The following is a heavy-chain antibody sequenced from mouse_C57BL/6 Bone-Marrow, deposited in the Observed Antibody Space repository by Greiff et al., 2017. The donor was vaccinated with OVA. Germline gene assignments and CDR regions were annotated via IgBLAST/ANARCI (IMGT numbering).Heavy chain of an antibody. CDR1: GYTFTDYY. V-gene: IGHV1-26*01. CDR3: AREYYGSSWYFDV. D-gene: IGHD1-1*01. CDR2: INPNNGGT. J-gene: IGHJ1*03. Sequence: VQLQQSGPEMVKPGASVKISCKASGYTFTDYYMNWVKQSHGKSLEWIGDINPNNGGTSYNLKFKGKATLTVDKSSSTTYMELRSLTSEDSAVYYCAREYYGSSWYFDVWGTGTTVTVSS.